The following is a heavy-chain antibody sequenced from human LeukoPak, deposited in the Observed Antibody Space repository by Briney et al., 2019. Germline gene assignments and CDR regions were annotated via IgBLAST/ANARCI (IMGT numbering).Heavy chain of an antibody. Sequence: ASVKVSCKASGYTFTGYYIHWVRQAPGQGLELMGWINPNSGGTNSAQQFQGRVTLNRDTSISTAYMELSRLRSDATAVYYCARDLGYYDRLDQFDCWGQGTLVTVFS. V-gene: IGHV1-2*02. CDR3: ARDLGYYDRLDQFDC. D-gene: IGHD3-22*01. J-gene: IGHJ4*02. CDR2: INPNSGGT. CDR1: GYTFTGYY.